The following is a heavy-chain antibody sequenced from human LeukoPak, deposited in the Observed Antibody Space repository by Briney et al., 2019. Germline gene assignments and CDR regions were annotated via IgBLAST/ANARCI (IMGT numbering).Heavy chain of an antibody. D-gene: IGHD7-27*01. CDR1: GFTFSSYS. CDR3: ARAETWGAFDI. Sequence: GGSLRLSCAASGFTFSSYSMHWVRHAPGKGLVWVSRINSDGSSTSYADSVKGRFTISRDNAKNTLYLQMNSLRAEDTAVYYCARAETWGAFDIWGQGTMVTVSS. CDR2: INSDGSST. J-gene: IGHJ3*02. V-gene: IGHV3-74*01.